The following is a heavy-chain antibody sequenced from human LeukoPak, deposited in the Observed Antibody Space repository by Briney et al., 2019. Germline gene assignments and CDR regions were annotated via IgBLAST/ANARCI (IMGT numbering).Heavy chain of an antibody. Sequence: PGGSLRLSCAASGFTFSSYAMHWVSQAPGKGLEWVAVISYDGSNKYYADSVKGRFTISRDNSKNTLYLQMNSLRAEDTAVYYCASLLNYYDSSGIDYWGQGTLVTVSS. CDR1: GFTFSSYA. V-gene: IGHV3-30*04. CDR2: ISYDGSNK. CDR3: ASLLNYYDSSGIDY. D-gene: IGHD3-22*01. J-gene: IGHJ4*02.